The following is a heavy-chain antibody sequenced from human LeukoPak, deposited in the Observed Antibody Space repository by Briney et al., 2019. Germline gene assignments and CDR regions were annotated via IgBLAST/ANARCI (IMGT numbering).Heavy chain of an antibody. CDR3: ARDSRDGYNFFQLVYYYYMDV. CDR2: INPNSGGT. Sequence: ASVKLSCKASGYTFTGYYMHWVRQAPGQGLEWMGWINPNSGGTNYAQKFQGRVTMTRDTSTSTAYMELSRLRSDDTAVYYCARDSRDGYNFFQLVYYYYMDVWGKGTTVTVSS. CDR1: GYTFTGYY. J-gene: IGHJ6*03. V-gene: IGHV1-2*02. D-gene: IGHD5-24*01.